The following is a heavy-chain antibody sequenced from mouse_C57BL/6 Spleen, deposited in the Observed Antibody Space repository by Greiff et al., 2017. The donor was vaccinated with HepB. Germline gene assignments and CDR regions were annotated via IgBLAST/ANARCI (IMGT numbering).Heavy chain of an antibody. CDR3: ARPIITTVVATTGAMDY. CDR1: GFTFSDYG. Sequence: EVKVVESGGGLVKPGGSLKLSCAASGFTFSDYGMHWVRQAPEKGLEWVAYISSGSSTIYYADTVKGRFTISRDNAKNTLFLQMTSLRSEDTAMYYCARPIITTVVATTGAMDYWGQGTSVTVSS. CDR2: ISSGSSTI. V-gene: IGHV5-17*01. D-gene: IGHD1-1*01. J-gene: IGHJ4*01.